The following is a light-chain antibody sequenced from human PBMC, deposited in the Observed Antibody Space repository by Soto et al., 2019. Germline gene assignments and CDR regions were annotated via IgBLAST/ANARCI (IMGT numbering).Light chain of an antibody. V-gene: IGKV3-15*01. Sequence: EIVMTQSPATLSLSPGERASLSCRASQSVSSNLAWYQQTAAQAPRRLIYGASTRATAIPARFSGSGSATDFTLTISSLQSEDFAVYYCQQYTNWPYTFGQGTKLEIK. J-gene: IGKJ2*01. CDR1: QSVSSN. CDR2: GAS. CDR3: QQYTNWPYT.